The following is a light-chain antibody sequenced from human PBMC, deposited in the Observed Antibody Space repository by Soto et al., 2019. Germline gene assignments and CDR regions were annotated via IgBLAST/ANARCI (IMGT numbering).Light chain of an antibody. V-gene: IGLV1-44*01. CDR2: SNT. CDR1: SSNIGSHT. Sequence: SVLDQQTSASGAPGQTVTISCSGSSSNIGSHTVNWYQHLPGTAPKLLIYSNTQRPLGVPVRFSGSKSGTSASLAISGLQSEDEREYYCAAWDDRLFVFGTGTKVTV. J-gene: IGLJ1*01. CDR3: AAWDDRLFV.